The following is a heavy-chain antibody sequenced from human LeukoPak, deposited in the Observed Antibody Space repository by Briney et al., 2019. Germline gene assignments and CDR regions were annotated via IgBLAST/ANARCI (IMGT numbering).Heavy chain of an antibody. D-gene: IGHD5-18*01. J-gene: IGHJ3*02. CDR2: IYYSGST. CDR3: ARVVPNLRYSYGWALDI. V-gene: IGHV4-59*01. CDR1: GGSISSYY. Sequence: SETLSLTCSVSGGSISSYYWSWIRQPPGKGLEWIGYIYYSGSTNYNPSLKSRVTISVDTSKNQFSLKLSSVTAADTAVYYCARVVPNLRYSYGWALDIWGQGTMVTVSS.